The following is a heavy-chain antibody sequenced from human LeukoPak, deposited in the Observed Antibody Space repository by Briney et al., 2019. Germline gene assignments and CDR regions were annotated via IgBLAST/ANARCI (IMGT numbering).Heavy chain of an antibody. V-gene: IGHV4-39*07. CDR2: IYYSGST. D-gene: IGHD3-3*01. CDR1: GGSISSSSYY. CDR3: AREDGRLFDF. Sequence: SETLSLTCTVSGGSISSSSYYWGWIRQPPGKGLEWIGSIYYSGSTNYNPSLKSRVTMSVDTSKNQFSLKVNSVTAADTAKYYCAREDGRLFDFWGQGTLVIVSS. J-gene: IGHJ4*02.